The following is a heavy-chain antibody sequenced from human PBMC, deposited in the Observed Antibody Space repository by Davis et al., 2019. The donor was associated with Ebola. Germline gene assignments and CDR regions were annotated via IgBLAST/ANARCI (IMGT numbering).Heavy chain of an antibody. V-gene: IGHV4-39*01. J-gene: IGHJ5*02. Sequence: SETLPLTCTVSGGSISSSSYYWGWIRQPPGKGLEWIGSIYYSGSTYYNPSLKSRVTISVDTSKNQFSLKLSSVTAADTAVYYCARGIAAATPWFDPWGQGTLVTVSS. D-gene: IGHD6-13*01. CDR3: ARGIAAATPWFDP. CDR1: GGSISSSSYY. CDR2: IYYSGST.